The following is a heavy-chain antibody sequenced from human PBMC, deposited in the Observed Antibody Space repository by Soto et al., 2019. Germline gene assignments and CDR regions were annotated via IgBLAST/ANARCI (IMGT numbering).Heavy chain of an antibody. J-gene: IGHJ4*02. D-gene: IGHD3-3*01. CDR3: AGADYDFSRVVPH. V-gene: IGHV1-69*02. CDR1: GGTFSSYT. Sequence: ASVKVSCKASGGTFSSYTISWVRQAPGQGLEWMGRIIPILGIANYAQKFQGRVTITADKSTSTAYMELSSLRSEDTAVYHCAGADYDFSRVVPHWGQGTLVTVSS. CDR2: IIPILGIA.